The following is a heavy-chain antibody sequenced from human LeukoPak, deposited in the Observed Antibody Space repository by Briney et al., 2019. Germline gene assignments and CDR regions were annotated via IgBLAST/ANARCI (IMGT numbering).Heavy chain of an antibody. V-gene: IGHV1-69*04. CDR1: GGTFSSYA. Sequence: AVKVSCKASGGTFSSYAISWVRQAPGQGLEWMGRIIPIFGIANYAQKFQGRVTITADKSTSTAYMELSSMRSEDTAVYYCARDPITGTLGYYYYGMDVWGQGTTVTVSS. J-gene: IGHJ6*02. D-gene: IGHD1/OR15-1a*01. CDR3: ARDPITGTLGYYYYGMDV. CDR2: IIPIFGIA.